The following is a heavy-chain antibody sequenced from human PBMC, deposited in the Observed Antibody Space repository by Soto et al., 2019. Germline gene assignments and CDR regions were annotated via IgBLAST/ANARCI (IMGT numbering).Heavy chain of an antibody. J-gene: IGHJ6*02. CDR1: GYTFTSYD. CDR3: ARASRPHMSYYYGMDV. CDR2: MNPNSGNT. D-gene: IGHD2-21*01. V-gene: IGHV1-8*01. Sequence: ASVKVSCKASGYTFTSYDINWVRQATGQGLEWMGWMNPNSGNTGYAQKFQGRVTMTRNTSISTAYMELSSLRSEDTAVYYCARASRPHMSYYYGMDVWGQGTTVTVSS.